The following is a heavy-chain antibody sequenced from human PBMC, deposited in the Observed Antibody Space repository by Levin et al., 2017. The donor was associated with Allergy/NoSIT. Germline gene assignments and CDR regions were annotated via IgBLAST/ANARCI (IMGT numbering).Heavy chain of an antibody. V-gene: IGHV4-59*01. CDR1: GGSISSYY. CDR3: AKTVIAAAGTGYAFDI. Sequence: PSQTLSLTCTVSGGSISSYYWSWIRQPPGKGLEWIGYIYYSGSTNYNPSLKSRVTISVDTSKNQFSLKLSSVTAADTAVYYCAKTVIAAAGTGYAFDIWGQGTMVTVSS. CDR2: IYYSGST. D-gene: IGHD6-13*01. J-gene: IGHJ3*02.